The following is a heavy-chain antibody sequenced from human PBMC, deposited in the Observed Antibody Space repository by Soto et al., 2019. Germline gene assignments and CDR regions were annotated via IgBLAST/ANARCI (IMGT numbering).Heavy chain of an antibody. CDR3: AREPPETPPDY. CDR1: GYTFSDYG. Sequence: ASVKVSCKASGYTFSDYGFSWVRQAPGQGLEWMGWISAKNGDTNFAQKFWGRVTMTTDTSTSTVYMELRSLKVDDTAVYYCAREPPETPPDYWGQGTLVTVSS. CDR2: ISAKNGDT. J-gene: IGHJ4*02. V-gene: IGHV1-18*01.